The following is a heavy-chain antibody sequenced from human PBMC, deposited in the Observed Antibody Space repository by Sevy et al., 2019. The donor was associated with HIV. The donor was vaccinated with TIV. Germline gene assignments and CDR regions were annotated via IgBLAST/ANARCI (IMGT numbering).Heavy chain of an antibody. CDR3: ARQDYDFLMGVPQIKWFDP. Sequence: SETLSLTCSVSGGSITSRSHYWAWIRQSPGKGLEWIGSISYSGSISYNPSLNSRVTISVDTSKRQFSLSLNSVTAADLALYDCARQDYDFLMGVPQIKWFDPWGQGTLVTVSS. V-gene: IGHV4-39*01. CDR2: ISYSGSI. CDR1: GGSITSRSHY. D-gene: IGHD3-9*01. J-gene: IGHJ5*02.